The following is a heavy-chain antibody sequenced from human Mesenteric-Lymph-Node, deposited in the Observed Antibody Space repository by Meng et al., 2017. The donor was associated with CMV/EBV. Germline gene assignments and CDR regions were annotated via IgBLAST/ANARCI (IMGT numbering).Heavy chain of an antibody. CDR3: AKLDGRSIMVRGVINDAFDI. CDR1: GFFVSSDS. V-gene: IGHV3-23*05. J-gene: IGHJ3*02. CDR2: INYSGGSI. D-gene: IGHD3-10*01. Sequence: GESLKISCAASGFFVSSDSMSWVRQAPGKGLEWVSGINYSGGSIYYADSVKGRFTISRDNSENTLYLQMNSLRAEDTALYYCAKLDGRSIMVRGVINDAFDIWGQGTMVTVSS.